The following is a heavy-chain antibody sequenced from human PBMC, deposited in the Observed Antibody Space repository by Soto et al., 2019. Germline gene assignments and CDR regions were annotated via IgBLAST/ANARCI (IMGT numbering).Heavy chain of an antibody. CDR1: GLTFSSYG. CDR3: STAESGGRGVFLCGY. CDR2: IWYDGSNK. J-gene: IGHJ4*02. D-gene: IGHD2-15*01. Sequence: QVQLVESGGGVVQPGRSLRLSCAASGLTFSSYGMHWVRQAPGKGLEWVAVIWYDGSNKYYADSVKGRFTISRDNSKNMRYLLVHSLRAEDTGLYYCSTAESGGRGVFLCGYWGEGTLVMVSS. V-gene: IGHV3-33*01.